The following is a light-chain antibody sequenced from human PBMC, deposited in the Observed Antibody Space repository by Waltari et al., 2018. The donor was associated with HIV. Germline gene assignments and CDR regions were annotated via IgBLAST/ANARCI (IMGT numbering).Light chain of an antibody. CDR1: SSDVGGYNY. V-gene: IGLV2-14*01. CDR2: DVS. Sequence: QSALTQPAPAAGSPGQSITISCTGTSSDVGGYNYASWYQQHPGKAPKRIIYDVSNRPSGVSNRFSGSKSGNTASLTISGLQAEDEADYYCSSYTSSSTRVVFGGGTKLTVL. J-gene: IGLJ2*01. CDR3: SSYTSSSTRVV.